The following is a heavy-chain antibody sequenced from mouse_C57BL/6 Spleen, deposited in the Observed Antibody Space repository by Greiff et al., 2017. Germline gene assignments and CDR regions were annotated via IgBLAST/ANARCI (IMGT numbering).Heavy chain of an antibody. V-gene: IGHV7-3*01. CDR3: ARATDY. CDR2: IRNKANGYTT. CDR1: GFTFTDYY. J-gene: IGHJ2*01. D-gene: IGHD1-2*01. Sequence: EVKLMESGGGLVQPGGSLSLSCAASGFTFTDYYMSWVRQPPGKALEWLGFIRNKANGYTTEYSASVKGRFTISRDNSQSILYLQMNALRAEDRATYYCARATDYWGQGTTLTVSS.